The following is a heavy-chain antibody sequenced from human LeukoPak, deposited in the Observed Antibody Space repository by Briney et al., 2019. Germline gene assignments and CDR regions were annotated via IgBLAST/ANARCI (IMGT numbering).Heavy chain of an antibody. D-gene: IGHD6-13*01. CDR2: ISSSSSYI. CDR3: AREVWVAAAENWFDP. CDR1: GFTFSSYA. V-gene: IGHV3-21*01. J-gene: IGHJ5*02. Sequence: GGSLRLSCAASGFTFSSYAMNWVRQAPGKGLEWVSSISSSSSYIYYADPVKGRFTISRDNAKNSLYLQMNSLRAEDTAVYYCAREVWVAAAENWFDPWGQGTLVTVSS.